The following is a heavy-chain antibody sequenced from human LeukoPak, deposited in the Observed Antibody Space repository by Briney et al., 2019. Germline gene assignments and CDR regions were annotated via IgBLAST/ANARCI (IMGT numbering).Heavy chain of an antibody. CDR1: GGSFSGYY. Sequence: PSETLSLTCAVYGGSFSGYYWSWIRQPPGKGLRWIGEINHSGSTNYNPSLKSRVTISVDTSKNQFSPKLSSVTAADTAVYYCARGWVEQWLALGGFDYYYGMDVWGQGTTVTASS. D-gene: IGHD6-19*01. CDR2: INHSGST. J-gene: IGHJ6*02. CDR3: ARGWVEQWLALGGFDYYYGMDV. V-gene: IGHV4-34*01.